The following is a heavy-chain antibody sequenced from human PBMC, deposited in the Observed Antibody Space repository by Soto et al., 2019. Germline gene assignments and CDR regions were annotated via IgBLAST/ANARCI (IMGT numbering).Heavy chain of an antibody. CDR1: GFSLTTAGMG. CDR2: IYWDDDK. CDR3: AQYLYYNSLSFDH. V-gene: IGHV2-5*02. Sequence: QITLKESGPTLVKPTQTLTLTCTFSGFSLTTAGMGVGWIRQPPGKALEWLAIIYWDDDKRYIPSLKSRLTITKDTSKNQVVLTMSSMDPVDTGTYYCAQYLYYNSLSFDHWGQGTLVTVSS. D-gene: IGHD1-1*01. J-gene: IGHJ4*02.